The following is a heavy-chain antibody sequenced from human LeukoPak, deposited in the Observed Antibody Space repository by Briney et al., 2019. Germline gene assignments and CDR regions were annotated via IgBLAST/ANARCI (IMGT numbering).Heavy chain of an antibody. J-gene: IGHJ5*02. CDR3: ARGLDSSSWYGSWFDP. CDR1: GYTFTGYY. V-gene: IGHV1-2*04. D-gene: IGHD6-13*01. CDR2: INPNSGGT. Sequence: ASVKASCKASGYTFTGYYMHWVRQAPGQGLEWMGWINPNSGGTNYAQKFQGWVTMTRDTSISTAYMELSRLRSDDTAVYYCARGLDSSSWYGSWFDPWGQGTLVTVSS.